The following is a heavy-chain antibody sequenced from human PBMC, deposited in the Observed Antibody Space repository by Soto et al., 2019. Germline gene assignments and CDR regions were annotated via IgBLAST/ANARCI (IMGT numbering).Heavy chain of an antibody. CDR2: IYYSGST. J-gene: IGHJ6*02. D-gene: IGHD3-10*01. Sequence: PSETLSLTCTVSGGSISSGDYYWSWIRQPPGKGLEWIGYIYYSGSTYYNPSLKSRVTRSVDTSKNQFSLKLSSVTAADTAVYYCARGPSQSWFGESIHYDYYCMDVWGQGTTVTVSS. V-gene: IGHV4-30-4*01. CDR1: GGSISSGDYY. CDR3: ARGPSQSWFGESIHYDYYCMDV.